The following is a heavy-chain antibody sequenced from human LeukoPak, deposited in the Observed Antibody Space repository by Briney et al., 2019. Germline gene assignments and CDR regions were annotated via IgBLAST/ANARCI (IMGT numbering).Heavy chain of an antibody. CDR2: ISYDGSNK. D-gene: IGHD3-10*01. CDR1: GFTFSSYA. J-gene: IGHJ4*02. V-gene: IGHV3-30*04. Sequence: GGSLRLSCAASGFTFSSYAMHWVRQAPGKGLEWVAVISYDGSNKYYADSVKGRFTISRDSSKNTLYLQMNSLRAEDTAVYYCARDGSGSYYNPTFDYWGQGTLVTVSS. CDR3: ARDGSGSYYNPTFDY.